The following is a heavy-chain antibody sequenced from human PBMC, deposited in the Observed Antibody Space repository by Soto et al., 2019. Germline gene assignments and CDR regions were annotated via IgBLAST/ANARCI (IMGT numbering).Heavy chain of an antibody. CDR1: GGSISSGGYY. Sequence: TLSLTCTVSGGSISSGGYYWSWIRQHPGKGLEWIGYIYYSGSTYYNPSLKSRVTISVDTSKNQFSLKLSSVTAADTAVYYCARVGAGTIWFDPWGQGTLVTVS. CDR2: IYYSGST. D-gene: IGHD6-19*01. J-gene: IGHJ5*02. V-gene: IGHV4-31*03. CDR3: ARVGAGTIWFDP.